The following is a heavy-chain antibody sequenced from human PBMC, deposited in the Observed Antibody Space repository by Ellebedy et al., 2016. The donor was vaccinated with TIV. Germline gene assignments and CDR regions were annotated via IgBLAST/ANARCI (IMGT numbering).Heavy chain of an antibody. Sequence: GGSLRLSCAAFGFTFSNYWMKWVRQAPGKGLEWVANIKQDGSEKYYVDSVKGRFTISRDNAKNSLFLQMNSLRVEDTAVYFCARGGYGRPFDCWGQGTLVTVSS. CDR2: IKQDGSEK. V-gene: IGHV3-7*03. CDR1: GFTFSNYW. D-gene: IGHD5-12*01. J-gene: IGHJ4*02. CDR3: ARGGYGRPFDC.